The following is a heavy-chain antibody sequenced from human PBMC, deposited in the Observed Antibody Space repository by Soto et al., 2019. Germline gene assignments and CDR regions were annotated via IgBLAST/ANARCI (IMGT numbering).Heavy chain of an antibody. J-gene: IGHJ6*02. CDR1: WYSFTSYR. Sequence: GESLKISCKGSWYSFTSYRIGWVRQMPGKDLEWIGIIYPDDSETRYSPSFQGQVTISADKSISTAYLQWSSLKASDTAMYYCARHGDILTGYPRYYYYYGMDVWGQGTTVTVSS. D-gene: IGHD3-9*01. CDR2: IYPDDSET. V-gene: IGHV5-51*01. CDR3: ARHGDILTGYPRYYYYYGMDV.